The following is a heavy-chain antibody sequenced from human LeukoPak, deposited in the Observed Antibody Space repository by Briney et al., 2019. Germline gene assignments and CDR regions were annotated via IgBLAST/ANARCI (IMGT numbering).Heavy chain of an antibody. CDR1: GFTFSDYY. Sequence: GSLRLSCAASGFTFSDYYMSWIRQAPGKGLEWVSYISSSGSTIYYADSVKGRFTISRDNAKNSLYLQMNSLRVEDTAVYYCARDDFWSGYYIYDWGQGTLVTVSS. D-gene: IGHD3-3*01. CDR2: ISSSGSTI. V-gene: IGHV3-11*01. CDR3: ARDDFWSGYYIYD. J-gene: IGHJ4*02.